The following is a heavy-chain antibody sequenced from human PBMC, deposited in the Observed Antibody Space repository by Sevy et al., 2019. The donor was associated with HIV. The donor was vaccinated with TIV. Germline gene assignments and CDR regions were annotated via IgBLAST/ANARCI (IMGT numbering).Heavy chain of an antibody. CDR1: GDSVSSNSAA. J-gene: IGHJ6*02. CDR2: TYSRSKWYN. V-gene: IGHV6-1*01. CDR3: SRERGVVPAAHKSDYYYGMDV. D-gene: IGHD2-2*01. Sequence: SPTISLTCAISGDSVSSNSAAWIWIRQSPSRGLEWLGRTYSRSKWYNDYAVSVKSRITINPDTSKNQFSLQLNSVTPEDTAGYYCSRERGVVPAAHKSDYYYGMDVWGQGTLVRVSS.